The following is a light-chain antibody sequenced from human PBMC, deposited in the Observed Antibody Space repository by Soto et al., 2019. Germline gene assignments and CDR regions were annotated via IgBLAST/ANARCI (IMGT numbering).Light chain of an antibody. V-gene: IGLV4-69*01. CDR2: VTSDGSH. CDR1: SGHSDYA. J-gene: IGLJ3*02. CDR3: QAWGTGGV. Sequence: QSVLTQSPSASASPGASVKLTCPLSSGHSDYAIAWHQQQPEKGPRYLMKVTSDGSHTKGDGIPDRFSGSSSGADRYLTISSLRSDDEADYYCQAWGTGGVFGGGTKLTVL.